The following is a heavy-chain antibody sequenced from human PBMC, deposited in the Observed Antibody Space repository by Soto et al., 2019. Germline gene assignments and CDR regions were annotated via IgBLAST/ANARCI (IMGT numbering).Heavy chain of an antibody. CDR1: GFTFSSYS. V-gene: IGHV3-48*01. D-gene: IGHD2-2*01. Sequence: EVPLVESGGGLVQPGGSLRLSCAASGFTFSSYSMNWVRQAPGKGLEWVSYISSSRRTIYYADSVQGRFTISRDNAKNSLYRQMNSLRAEDTAVYYCARDIVVVPAASDQPLNNQNYYGMDVWGQGTTVTVSS. J-gene: IGHJ6*02. CDR3: ARDIVVVPAASDQPLNNQNYYGMDV. CDR2: ISSSRRTI.